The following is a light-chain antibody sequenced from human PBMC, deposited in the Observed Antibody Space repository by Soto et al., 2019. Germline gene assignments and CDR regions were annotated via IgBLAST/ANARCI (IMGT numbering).Light chain of an antibody. CDR2: DDN. Sequence: QDVTISCSGSSSNLAYNSLSWYQQLPGTAPKLLIYDDNKRPSGIPARFSGSKSGTSATLGITGLETGDEADYYCGAWDDGLNVYVFGSGTKVTVL. CDR3: GAWDDGLNVYV. V-gene: IGLV1-51*01. CDR1: SSNLAYNS. J-gene: IGLJ1*01.